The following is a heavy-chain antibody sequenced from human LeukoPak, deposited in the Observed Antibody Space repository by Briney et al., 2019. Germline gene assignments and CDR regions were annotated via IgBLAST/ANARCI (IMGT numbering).Heavy chain of an antibody. V-gene: IGHV3-21*01. D-gene: IGHD3-10*01. CDR3: ARDLVTKKVRGVID. CDR1: GFTFNTYV. J-gene: IGHJ4*02. Sequence: SGGSLRLSCAASGFTFNTYVMNWVRQAPGKGLEWVSSISGSGDSTFYADSVKGRFTISRDNAKNSLYLQMNSLRAEDTAVYYCARDLVTKKVRGVIDWGQGTLVTVSS. CDR2: ISGSGDST.